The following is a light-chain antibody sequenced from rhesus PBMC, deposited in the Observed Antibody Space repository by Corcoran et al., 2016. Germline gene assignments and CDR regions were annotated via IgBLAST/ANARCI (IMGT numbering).Light chain of an antibody. CDR1: QGISTY. V-gene: IGKV1-43*01. CDR2: GAS. Sequence: DIQMTQSPSSLSASVGDRVTITCRASQGISTYLNWYQQKLGKVTKRLIYGASSLESGVPSRFSGSGSGTDFTLTISSLQPEDFAIYYCLQYNSNPYSFGQGTKVEIK. CDR3: LQYNSNPYS. J-gene: IGKJ2*01.